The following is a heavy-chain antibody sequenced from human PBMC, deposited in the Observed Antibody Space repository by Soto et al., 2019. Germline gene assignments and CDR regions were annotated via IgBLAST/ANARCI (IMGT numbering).Heavy chain of an antibody. D-gene: IGHD3-22*01. Sequence: PSETLSLTCTVSGGSISSSSYYWGWIRQPPGRGLEWIGSIYYSGSTYYNPSLKSRVTISVDTSKNQFSLKLSSVTAADTAVYYCATAYYYDSSGYNNWGQGTLVTVSS. CDR2: IYYSGST. CDR1: GGSISSSSYY. J-gene: IGHJ4*02. CDR3: ATAYYYDSSGYNN. V-gene: IGHV4-39*01.